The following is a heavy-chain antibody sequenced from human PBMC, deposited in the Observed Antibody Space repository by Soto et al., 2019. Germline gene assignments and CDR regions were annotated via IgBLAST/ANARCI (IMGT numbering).Heavy chain of an antibody. D-gene: IGHD2-21*02. J-gene: IGHJ4*02. CDR1: GFTFSNSA. CDR2: ISSSGGRT. V-gene: IGHV3-23*01. CDR3: AKVQEFCGFNCYIVDS. Sequence: PGGSLRLSCVASGFTFSNSAMSWVRHVPGKGLEWAAGISSSGGRTNYADSVKGRFTISRDNSKDTLYLQMNSLRAGDTALYYCAKVQEFCGFNCYIVDSWGQGVLVTVSS.